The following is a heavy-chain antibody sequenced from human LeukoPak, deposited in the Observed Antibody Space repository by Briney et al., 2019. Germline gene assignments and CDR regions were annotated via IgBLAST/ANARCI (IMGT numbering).Heavy chain of an antibody. Sequence: GGSLRLSCAASGFTFSSYAMNWVRQAPGKWLEWISSISGSGDNTYYADSVKGRFTISRDNSKNTLYLQMNSLRAEDTAVYYCAKDPAARPGEDFDYWGQGTLVTVSS. D-gene: IGHD6-6*01. CDR1: GFTFSSYA. V-gene: IGHV3-23*01. J-gene: IGHJ4*02. CDR3: AKDPAARPGEDFDY. CDR2: ISGSGDNT.